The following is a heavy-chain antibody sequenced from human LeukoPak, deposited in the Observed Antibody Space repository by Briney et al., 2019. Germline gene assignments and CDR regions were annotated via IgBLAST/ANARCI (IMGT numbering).Heavy chain of an antibody. V-gene: IGHV3-30*02. Sequence: QTGGSLRLSCAASGFTFSSSGMHWVRQAPGKGLEWVAFIRYDASNKYYADSVKGRFSISRDNSKNTLDLQMNSLRVEDTGIYYCVADRVGVPGFYLDHWGQGTLVTVSS. J-gene: IGHJ4*02. CDR1: GFTFSSSG. CDR3: VADRVGVPGFYLDH. D-gene: IGHD1-26*01. CDR2: IRYDASNK.